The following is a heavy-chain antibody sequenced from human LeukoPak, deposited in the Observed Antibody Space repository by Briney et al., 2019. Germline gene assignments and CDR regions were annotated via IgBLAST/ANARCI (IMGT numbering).Heavy chain of an antibody. CDR3: ASDRGYGDPFDY. V-gene: IGHV1-8*01. CDR2: MNPNSGNT. D-gene: IGHD4-17*01. CDR1: GYTFTSYD. Sequence: GASVKVSCKASGYTFTSYDINWVRQATGQGLEWMGWMNPNSGNTGYAQKFQGRVTMTRNTSISTAYMELSSLRSEDTAVYYCASDRGYGDPFDYWGQGTLVTVSS. J-gene: IGHJ4*02.